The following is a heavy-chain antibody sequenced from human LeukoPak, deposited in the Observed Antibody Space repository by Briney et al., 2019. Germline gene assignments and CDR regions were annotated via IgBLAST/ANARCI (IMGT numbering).Heavy chain of an antibody. CDR2: LRGDTGDT. J-gene: IGHJ4*02. CDR3: ARVRDNACDY. V-gene: IGHV1-2*02. Sequence: ASVTVSCKPSGYMVSDYYIHWVCQAPGQGLEWMGWLRGDTGDTDSPQKFKGRVTMTRDTATNTAYMQLSRLTYDDTAMYFCARVRDNACDYWGQGTLVTVSS. D-gene: IGHD2-2*01. CDR1: GYMVSDYY.